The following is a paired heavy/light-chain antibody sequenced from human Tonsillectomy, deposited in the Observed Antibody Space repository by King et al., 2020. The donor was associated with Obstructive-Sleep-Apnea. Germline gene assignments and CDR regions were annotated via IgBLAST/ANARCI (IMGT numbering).Light chain of an antibody. J-gene: IGLJ3*02. Sequence: SYVLTQSPSVSVAPGKTARITCGGNNIGGKSVHWYHQKPGQAPVLVIYYDSDRPSGIPERFSGSNFGNTATLTISRVEAGDEADYYCQVWDSSSNQHVFGGGTKLTVL. CDR2: YDS. CDR3: QVWDSSSNQHV. CDR1: NIGGKS. V-gene: IGLV3-21*01.
Heavy chain of an antibody. CDR2: VDWNEDK. J-gene: IGHJ6*02. V-gene: IGHV2-70*15. CDR3: ARMDCGYTYGYGESSQKYGVDV. CDR1: GISRSTGAMC. Sequence: QVTLRESGPALVKPTQTLTLTCTFSGISRSTGAMCVSWIRQPPGKALEWLARVDWNEDKYYNASLKTRLTISKDTSKNQVVLTMTNMHRADTATYFCARMDCGYTYGYGESSQKYGVDVWGQGTTVTVSS. D-gene: IGHD5-18*01.